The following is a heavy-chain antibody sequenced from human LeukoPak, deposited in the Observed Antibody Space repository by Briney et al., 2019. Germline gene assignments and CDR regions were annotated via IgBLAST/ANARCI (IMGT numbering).Heavy chain of an antibody. Sequence: GRSLRLSCAASGFTFSSYGMHWVRQAPGKGLEWVAVIWYDGSNKYYADSVKGRFTISRDNSKNTLYLQMNSLRAEDTAVCYCAREDSGSYRNYFDYWGQGTLVTVSS. CDR2: IWYDGSNK. CDR1: GFTFSSYG. CDR3: AREDSGSYRNYFDY. J-gene: IGHJ4*02. V-gene: IGHV3-33*01. D-gene: IGHD1-26*01.